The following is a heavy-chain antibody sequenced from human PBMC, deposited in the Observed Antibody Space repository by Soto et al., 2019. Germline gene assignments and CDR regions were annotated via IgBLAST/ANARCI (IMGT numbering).Heavy chain of an antibody. J-gene: IGHJ6*02. CDR2: INHSGST. Sequence: SETLSLTCAVYGGSFSCYYWSWIRQPPGKGLEWIGEINHSGSTNYSPSLKSRVSISIDRSKKQFSLRLISVTAADTAVYYCARWPHAAEGSGHAYYIGLDVWGQGTMVTVSS. V-gene: IGHV4-34*01. CDR3: ARWPHAAEGSGHAYYIGLDV. D-gene: IGHD1-26*01. CDR1: GGSFSCYY.